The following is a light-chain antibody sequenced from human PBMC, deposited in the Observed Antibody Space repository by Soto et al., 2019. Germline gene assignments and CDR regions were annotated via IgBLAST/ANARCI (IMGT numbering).Light chain of an antibody. Sequence: AIRMTQSPSSLSASTGDRVTITCRASQGISSYLAWYQQKPGKAPKLLTYAASTLQSGVPSRFRGSGSGTDFTLTISRLEPEDFEVYYCQQCGGSPPWTFGQGTKVDIK. V-gene: IGKV1-8*01. CDR2: AAS. CDR3: QQCGGSPPWT. J-gene: IGKJ1*01. CDR1: QGISSY.